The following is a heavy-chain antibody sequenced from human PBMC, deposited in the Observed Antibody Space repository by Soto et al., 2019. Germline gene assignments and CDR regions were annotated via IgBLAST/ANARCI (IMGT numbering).Heavy chain of an antibody. D-gene: IGHD4-17*01. CDR2: IWYDGSNK. CDR3: ARGLWRASVTTPLDY. V-gene: IGHV3-33*01. Sequence: GGSLRLSCAASGFTFSNYGMHWVRQAPGKGLEWVAVIWYDGSNKYYADSVKGRFTISRDNSKNTLYLQMDSLRAEDTAVFYCARGLWRASVTTPLDYWGQGTLVTVSS. CDR1: GFTFSNYG. J-gene: IGHJ4*02.